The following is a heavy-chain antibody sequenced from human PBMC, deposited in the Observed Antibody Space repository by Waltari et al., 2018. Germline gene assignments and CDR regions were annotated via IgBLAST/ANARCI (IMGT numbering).Heavy chain of an antibody. CDR1: GGTFSSYA. J-gene: IGHJ4*02. V-gene: IGHV1-69*05. CDR2: RSPIFGTA. CDR3: AYSEGRRGYSGYDLSGFDY. Sequence: QVQLVQSGAEVKKPGSSVKVSCKASGGTFSSYAISWVRQAPGQGLEWMGGRSPIFGTANYAQKFQGRVTITTDESTSTAYMELSSLRSEDTAVYYCAYSEGRRGYSGYDLSGFDYWGQGTLVTVSS. D-gene: IGHD5-12*01.